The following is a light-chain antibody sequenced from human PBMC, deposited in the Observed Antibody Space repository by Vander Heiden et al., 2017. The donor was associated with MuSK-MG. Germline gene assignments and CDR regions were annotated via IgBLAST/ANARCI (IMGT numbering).Light chain of an antibody. J-gene: IGKJ2*01. CDR2: DAS. CDR3: QQRSNWPPYT. CDR1: QSVSSY. Sequence: EIVSTPSPATLSLSPGQRATLSCRASQSVSSYLAWYQQKPVQAPRLLIYDASNRATGIPARFSGSGSGTDFTLTISSLEPEDFAVYYCQQRSNWPPYTFGQGTKLEIK. V-gene: IGKV3-11*01.